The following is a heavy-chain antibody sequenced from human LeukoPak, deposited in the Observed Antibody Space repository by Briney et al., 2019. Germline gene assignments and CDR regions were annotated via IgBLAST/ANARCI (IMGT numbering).Heavy chain of an antibody. CDR2: IYFSGST. J-gene: IGHJ3*02. D-gene: IGHD3-10*01. CDR1: GGSISGSSFY. CDR3: ARHRGLWEWEAFDI. Sequence: MTSETLSLTCTVSGGSISGSSFYWGWIRQPPGKGLEWIGSIYFSGSTFYNPSLKSRVTISVDTSKNHFSLRLRSVTATDTAVFYCARHRGLWEWEAFDIWGQGSMVTVSS. V-gene: IGHV4-39*01.